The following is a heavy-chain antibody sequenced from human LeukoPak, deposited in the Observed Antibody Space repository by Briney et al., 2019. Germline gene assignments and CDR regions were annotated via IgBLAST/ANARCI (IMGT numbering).Heavy chain of an antibody. Sequence: PSETLSLTRSVSGGSISSHYWSWLRQPAGKGPEWIGHIYSDGSVNYNPSVKSRVTMSVDTSKNQFSLKLYFVTAADTAVFYCARGPAASGYFDYWDQGTLVTVSS. V-gene: IGHV4-4*07. CDR1: GGSISSHY. CDR2: IYSDGSV. J-gene: IGHJ4*02. CDR3: ARGPAASGYFDY. D-gene: IGHD6-13*01.